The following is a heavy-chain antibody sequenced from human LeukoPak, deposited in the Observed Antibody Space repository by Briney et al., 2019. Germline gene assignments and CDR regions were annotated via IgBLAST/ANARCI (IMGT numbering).Heavy chain of an antibody. CDR1: GFTFSSYA. D-gene: IGHD3-22*01. CDR2: ISGSGGST. Sequence: GGSLRLSCAASGFTFSSYAMSWVRQAPGKGLEWVSAISGSGGSTYYADSVKGRFNISRDNSKNTLYLQMNSLRAEDTAVYYCAKEQYYYDSSGYRSDAFDIWGQGTMVTVSS. J-gene: IGHJ3*02. CDR3: AKEQYYYDSSGYRSDAFDI. V-gene: IGHV3-23*01.